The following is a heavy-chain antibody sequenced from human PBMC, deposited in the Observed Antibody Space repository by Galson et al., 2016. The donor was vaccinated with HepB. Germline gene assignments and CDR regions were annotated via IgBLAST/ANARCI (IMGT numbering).Heavy chain of an antibody. V-gene: IGHV3-23*01. Sequence: SLRLSCAASGFTFRSYAMSWVRQAPGKGLEWVSTITDSGGSTYHADSVKGRFTISRDNSKNTLYLQMNSLRVEDTAVYYCAKGRGGSSSYHFEYWGQGTLVTVSS. D-gene: IGHD6-6*01. CDR3: AKGRGGSSSYHFEY. CDR2: ITDSGGST. CDR1: GFTFRSYA. J-gene: IGHJ4*02.